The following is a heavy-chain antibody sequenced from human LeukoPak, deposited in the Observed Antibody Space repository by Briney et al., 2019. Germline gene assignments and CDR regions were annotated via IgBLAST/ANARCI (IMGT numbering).Heavy chain of an antibody. CDR3: ARGGVWRQLAIEY. CDR2: IKQDGSEK. D-gene: IGHD3-10*01. Sequence: GGSLRLSCTASAFTISTYWMSWVRQAPGKGLEWVANIKQDGSEKYYVDSVKGRFTISRDSAKNSLYLQMNSLRAEDTAVYYCARGGVWRQLAIEYWGQGTLVTVSS. V-gene: IGHV3-7*01. CDR1: AFTISTYW. J-gene: IGHJ4*02.